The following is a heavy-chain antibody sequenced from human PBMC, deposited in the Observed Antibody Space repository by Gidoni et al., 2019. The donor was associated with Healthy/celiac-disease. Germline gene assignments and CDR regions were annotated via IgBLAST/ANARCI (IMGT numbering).Heavy chain of an antibody. CDR3: ARGVRGGSDWFDP. V-gene: IGHV3-53*01. Sequence: EVQLVESGGGLIQPGGSLRLSCAASGFTVSRNYMSWVRQAPGKGLEWVSVIYSGGNTYYADSVKGRFTISRDNSKNTVYLQMNSLRAEDTAVYYCARGVRGGSDWFDPWGQGTLVTVSS. J-gene: IGHJ5*02. D-gene: IGHD3-10*01. CDR2: IYSGGNT. CDR1: GFTVSRNY.